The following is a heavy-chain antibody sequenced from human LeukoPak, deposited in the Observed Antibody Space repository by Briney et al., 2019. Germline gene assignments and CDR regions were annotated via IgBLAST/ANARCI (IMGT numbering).Heavy chain of an antibody. CDR2: INSDESST. J-gene: IGHJ4*02. D-gene: IGHD3-22*01. CDR1: GFTFSNYW. V-gene: IGHV3-74*01. CDR3: ARDRGRVHYYDSSGYYDY. Sequence: PGGSLRLSCAASGFTFSNYWMHWVRQAPGKGLVWVSRINSDESSTSYADSVKGRFTISRDNAKNTLYLQMNSLRAEDTAVYYCARDRGRVHYYDSSGYYDYWGQGTLVTVSS.